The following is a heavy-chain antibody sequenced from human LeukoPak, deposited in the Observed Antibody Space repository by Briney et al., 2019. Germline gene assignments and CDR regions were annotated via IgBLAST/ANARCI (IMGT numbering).Heavy chain of an antibody. CDR2: MNPNSGNT. Sequence: ASVKVSCKASGYTFTGYYMHWVRQATGQGLEWMGWMNPNSGNTGYAQKFQGRVTMTRNTSISTAYMELSSLRSEDTAVYYCARGRLGYCSSTSCYVTEYYYYYYMDVWGKGTTITISS. CDR1: GYTFTGYY. V-gene: IGHV1-8*02. D-gene: IGHD2-2*01. J-gene: IGHJ6*03. CDR3: ARGRLGYCSSTSCYVTEYYYYYYMDV.